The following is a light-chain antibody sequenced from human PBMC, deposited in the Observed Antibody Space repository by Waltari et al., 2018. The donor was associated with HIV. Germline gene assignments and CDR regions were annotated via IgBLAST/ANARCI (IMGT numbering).Light chain of an antibody. V-gene: IGLV1-44*01. CDR1: SSNIGRNT. CDR2: SNN. Sequence: QSELSQPPSASGTPGQRVAIPCSGSSSNIGRNTVNWYHHPPGTAPKLLIYSNNQRPSGVPSRVSGSKSGTSASLAITGLQSEDDADYYCALWDDSLNGVLFGGGTKLTVL. CDR3: ALWDDSLNGVL. J-gene: IGLJ2*01.